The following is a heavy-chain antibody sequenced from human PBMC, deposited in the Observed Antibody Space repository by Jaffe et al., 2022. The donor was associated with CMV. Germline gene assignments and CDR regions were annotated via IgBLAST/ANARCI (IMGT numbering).Heavy chain of an antibody. CDR1: GFSLSNARMG. CDR3: ARMSGYGDYGWYFDL. J-gene: IGHJ2*01. Sequence: QVTLKESGPVLVKPTETLTLTCTVSGFSLSNARMGVSWIRQPPGKALEWLAHIFSNDEKSYSTSLKSRLTISKDTSKSQVVLTMTNMDPVDTATYYCARMSGYGDYGWYFDLWGRGTLVTVSS. V-gene: IGHV2-26*01. CDR2: IFSNDEK. D-gene: IGHD4-17*01.